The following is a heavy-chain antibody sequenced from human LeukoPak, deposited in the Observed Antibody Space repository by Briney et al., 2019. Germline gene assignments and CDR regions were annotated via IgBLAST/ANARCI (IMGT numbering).Heavy chain of an antibody. V-gene: IGHV1-18*01. CDR1: GYTFTNYG. Sequence: ASVKVSCKASGYTFTNYGIAWVRQAPGQGLEWMGWISPYNGNTKYAQKVQGRVTMTTDTSTSTAYMELRSLRSDDTAVYYCAREGGVGPTAPPDYYSYQMDVWGKGTTVTVSS. J-gene: IGHJ6*03. CDR3: AREGGVGPTAPPDYYSYQMDV. D-gene: IGHD1-26*01. CDR2: ISPYNGNT.